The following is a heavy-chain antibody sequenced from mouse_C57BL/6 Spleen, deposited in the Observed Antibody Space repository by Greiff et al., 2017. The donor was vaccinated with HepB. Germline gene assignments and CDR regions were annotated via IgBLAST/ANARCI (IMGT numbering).Heavy chain of an antibody. Sequence: EVQVVESGGDLVKPGGSLKLSCAASGFTFSSYGMSWVRQTPDKRLEWVATISSGGSYTYYPDSVKGRFTISRDNAKNTLYLQMSSLKSEDTAMYYCARWRDYWGQGTSVTVSS. CDR2: ISSGGSYT. CDR3: ARWRDY. V-gene: IGHV5-6*01. J-gene: IGHJ4*01. CDR1: GFTFSSYG.